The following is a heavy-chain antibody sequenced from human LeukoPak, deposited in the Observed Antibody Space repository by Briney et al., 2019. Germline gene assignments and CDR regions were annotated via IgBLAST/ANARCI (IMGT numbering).Heavy chain of an antibody. CDR3: ARDGGRFRESDYYCYGMDV. D-gene: IGHD3-10*01. Sequence: ASVKVSCKASGYTFTSYGISWVRQAPGQGLEWMGWISAYNGNTNYAQKLQGRVTMTTDTSTSTAYMELRSLRSDDTAVYYCARDGGRFRESDYYCYGMDVWGQGTTVTVSS. CDR1: GYTFTSYG. CDR2: ISAYNGNT. J-gene: IGHJ6*02. V-gene: IGHV1-18*01.